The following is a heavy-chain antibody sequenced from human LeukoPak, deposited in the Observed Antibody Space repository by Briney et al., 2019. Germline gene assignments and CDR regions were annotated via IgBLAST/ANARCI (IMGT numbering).Heavy chain of an antibody. CDR2: INPNSGGT. CDR1: GYTFTGYY. J-gene: IGHJ3*02. D-gene: IGHD5/OR15-5a*01. Sequence: ASVKVSCKASGYTFTGYYMHWVRQAPGQGLEWTGWINPNSGGTNYAQKFQGRVTMTRDTSISTAYMELSRLRSDDTAVYYCARAGEALRLHAFDIWGQGTMVTVSS. CDR3: ARAGEALRLHAFDI. V-gene: IGHV1-2*02.